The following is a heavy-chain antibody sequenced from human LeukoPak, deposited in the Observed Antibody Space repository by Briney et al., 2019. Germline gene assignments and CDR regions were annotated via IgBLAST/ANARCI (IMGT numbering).Heavy chain of an antibody. CDR1: FSGNY. Sequence: ASVKVSCKASFSGNYFQWVRQAPGQGFEWIGCIDPNSGDTDYAQKFQGRVTMTRDTSVTTSYMELHGLRSDDTAIYCCATSQIRLGFFDYWGQGTPVTVSS. CDR2: IDPNSGDT. D-gene: IGHD5-12*01. J-gene: IGHJ4*02. V-gene: IGHV1-2*02. CDR3: ATSQIRLGFFDY.